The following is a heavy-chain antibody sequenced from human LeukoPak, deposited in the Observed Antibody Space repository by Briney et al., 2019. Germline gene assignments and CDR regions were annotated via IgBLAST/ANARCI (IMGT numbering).Heavy chain of an antibody. V-gene: IGHV4-39*01. J-gene: IGHJ3*02. Sequence: PSETLSLTRTVSSGSISSGAYYWGWIRQPPGKGLEWIGEINHSGSTNYNPSLKSRVTISVDTSKNQFSLKLSSVTAADTAVYYCARQTYSSSLSAFDIWGQGTMVTVSS. D-gene: IGHD6-6*01. CDR1: SGSISSGAYY. CDR2: INHSGST. CDR3: ARQTYSSSLSAFDI.